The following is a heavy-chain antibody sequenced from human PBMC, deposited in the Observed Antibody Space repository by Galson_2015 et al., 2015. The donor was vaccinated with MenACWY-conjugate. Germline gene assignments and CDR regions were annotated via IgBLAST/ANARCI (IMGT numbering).Heavy chain of an antibody. J-gene: IGHJ6*02. D-gene: IGHD3-10*01. CDR2: IYSGGST. Sequence: PLRLCGAAAVFTVSNTYMTGVRPAPGKRLGGVAIIYSGGSTYNADSVKGRFTISRDNSKNTVFLQMTSLRAEDTAMYYCARDSLYSSVWGLNKMKRFVYYYGMDVWGQGTTVIVSS. CDR3: ARDSLYSSVWGLNKMKRFVYYYGMDV. V-gene: IGHV3-53*01. CDR1: VFTVSNTY.